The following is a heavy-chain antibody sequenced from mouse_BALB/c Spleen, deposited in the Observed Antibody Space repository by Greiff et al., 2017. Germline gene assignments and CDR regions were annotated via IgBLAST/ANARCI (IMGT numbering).Heavy chain of an antibody. Sequence: VQLQQSGAELVRPGASVKLSCKASGYTFTSYWMQWVKQRPGQGLEWIGAIYPGDGDTRYTQKFKGKATLTADKSSSTAYMQLSSLASEDSAVYYCARFYYDYDGYAMDYWGQGTSVTVSS. D-gene: IGHD2-4*01. CDR1: GYTFTSYW. V-gene: IGHV1-87*01. CDR2: IYPGDGDT. CDR3: ARFYYDYDGYAMDY. J-gene: IGHJ4*01.